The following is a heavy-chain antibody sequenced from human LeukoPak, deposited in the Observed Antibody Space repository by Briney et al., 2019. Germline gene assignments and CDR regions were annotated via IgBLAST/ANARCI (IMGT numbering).Heavy chain of an antibody. CDR3: ARERHSSSWYGGFDY. CDR1: GFPFDDYG. CDR2: ISWNSGII. V-gene: IGHV3-9*01. Sequence: GGSLRLSCVASGFPFDDYGMFWVRQTPGKGLEWISGISWNSGIIAYADSVKGRFTIFRDNAKNSLYLQMNSLRAEDTAVYYCARERHSSSWYGGFDYWGQGTLVTVSS. D-gene: IGHD6-13*01. J-gene: IGHJ4*02.